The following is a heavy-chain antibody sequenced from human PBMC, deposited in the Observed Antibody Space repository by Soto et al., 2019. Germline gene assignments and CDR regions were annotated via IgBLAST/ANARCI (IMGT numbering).Heavy chain of an antibody. V-gene: IGHV4-38-2*02. CDR2: IYPSVSS. Sequence: SETLSLTCSVYGFAISRGYDWSWVRQPPGKGLEWIGSIYPSVSSYHNPSLATRLRLSIDTSKNQFTLNLTSVTAADTALYFCAREKVGTTFFDNWGQGIQVTVSS. CDR3: AREKVGTTFFDN. J-gene: IGHJ4*02. D-gene: IGHD1-1*01. CDR1: GFAISRGYD.